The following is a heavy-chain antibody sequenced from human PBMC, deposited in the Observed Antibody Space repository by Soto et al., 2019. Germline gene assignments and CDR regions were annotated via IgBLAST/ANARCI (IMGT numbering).Heavy chain of an antibody. CDR2: ISSSSSTI. V-gene: IGHV3-48*01. Sequence: QPGGSLRLSCAASGFTLSTYSMNWVRQAPGKGLEWVSYISSSSSTILYADSVKGRFTISRDNAKNSLYLQMKSLRAEDTAMYYCARRVCRDINCYINWFDPWGQGTLVTVSS. D-gene: IGHD2-15*01. CDR3: ARRVCRDINCYINWFDP. J-gene: IGHJ5*02. CDR1: GFTLSTYS.